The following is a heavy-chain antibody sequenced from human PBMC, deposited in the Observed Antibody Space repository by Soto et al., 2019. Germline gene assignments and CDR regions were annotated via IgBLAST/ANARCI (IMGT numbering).Heavy chain of an antibody. CDR1: GGSISSSSYY. CDR3: ARISVASRYMDV. CDR2: LYYSGST. D-gene: IGHD5-12*01. Sequence: QLQLEESGPGLVKPSETLSLTCIVSGGSISSSSYYWGWIRQPPGKGLEWIGSLYYSGSTYYSPSLKGRVTLSGDTSKNQISLRLSSVTAADTAVYYCARISVASRYMDVCGKGTTVTVSS. V-gene: IGHV4-39*01. J-gene: IGHJ6*03.